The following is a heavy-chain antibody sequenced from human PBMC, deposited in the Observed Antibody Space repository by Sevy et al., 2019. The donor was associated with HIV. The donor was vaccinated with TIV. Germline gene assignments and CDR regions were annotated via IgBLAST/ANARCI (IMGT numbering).Heavy chain of an antibody. D-gene: IGHD2-21*01. V-gene: IGHV3-49*04. CDR3: TRWKGLQSIFDF. Sequence: GGSLRLSCTASGFTFGDYTMNWVRQAPGKGLEWVAFLKNKASGGTVDNAASVKGRFTISRDDSKSIVYLQMNDLKTEDTAVYYCTRWKGLQSIFDFWGQGVLVTVSS. CDR2: LKNKASGGTV. CDR1: GFTFGDYT. J-gene: IGHJ4*02.